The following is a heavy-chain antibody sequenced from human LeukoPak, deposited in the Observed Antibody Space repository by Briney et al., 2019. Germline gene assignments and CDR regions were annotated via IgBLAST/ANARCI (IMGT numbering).Heavy chain of an antibody. CDR3: ARDVPDYTVMVTGFDY. D-gene: IGHD5-18*01. CDR2: INWNGGST. J-gene: IGHJ4*02. Sequence: GGSLRLSCAASGFTFDDYGMTWGRQAPGKGLEWVSGINWNGGSTGYADSVKGRFTISRDNAKNSLYLQMNSLRAEDTALYHCARDVPDYTVMVTGFDYCGQGTLVTVSS. V-gene: IGHV3-20*01. CDR1: GFTFDDYG.